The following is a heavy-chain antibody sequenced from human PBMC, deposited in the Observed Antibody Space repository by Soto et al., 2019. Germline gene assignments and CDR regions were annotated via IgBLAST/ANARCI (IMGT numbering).Heavy chain of an antibody. J-gene: IGHJ4*02. V-gene: IGHV4-61*01. CDR2: VYYSGTT. D-gene: IGHD4-17*01. CDR1: GGSVNNRTYY. CDR3: ARTTAVPNTLRSRYYFDY. Sequence: QVQLQESGPGLLKPSETLSLTCSVSGGSVNNRTYYWSWIRQPPGQRLEWIGYVYYSGTTNYNPSLKNPVSISVDTSKNQFSLSLSSVTAADTALYYCARTTAVPNTLRSRYYFDYWGQGTLVTVSS.